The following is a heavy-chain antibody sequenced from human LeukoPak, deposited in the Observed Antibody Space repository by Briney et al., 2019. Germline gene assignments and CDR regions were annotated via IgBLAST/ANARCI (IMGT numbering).Heavy chain of an antibody. Sequence: GGSLRLSCAASGFTFSSYWMTWVRQAPGKGLEWVANIKDDVSEKHYVDSVKGRFTISRHNAKNSVYLQMNSLTDEDTAAYYCARYKGGAVWGQGTLVTVSS. V-gene: IGHV3-7*05. CDR3: ARYKGGAV. D-gene: IGHD1-26*01. CDR1: GFTFSSYW. CDR2: IKDDVSEK. J-gene: IGHJ4*02.